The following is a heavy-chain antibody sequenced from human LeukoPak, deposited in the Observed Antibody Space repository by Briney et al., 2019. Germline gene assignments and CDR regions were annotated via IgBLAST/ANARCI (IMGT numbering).Heavy chain of an antibody. CDR3: VRVAAFDI. J-gene: IGHJ3*02. V-gene: IGHV3-30*03. CDR1: GFTFTFSTFG. CDR2: ISSDGDNT. Sequence: GGSLRLSCVDSGFTFTFSTFGMHWVRQAPGKGLEWVAVISSDGDNTDYRDSVKGRFTISRDNSKNTLYLQMNSLRAEDTAVYYCVRVAAFDIWGQGTMVTVSS.